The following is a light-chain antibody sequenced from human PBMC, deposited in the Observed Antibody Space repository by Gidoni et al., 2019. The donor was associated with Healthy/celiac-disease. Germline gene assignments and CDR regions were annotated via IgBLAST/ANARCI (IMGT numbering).Light chain of an antibody. CDR1: ITNIGGNT. CDR2: SNN. CDR3: AAWDDSLNGWV. J-gene: IGLJ3*02. Sequence: QSVLTQPPSASGTPAQRVTISCSGSITNIGGNTVTWYQQPPGTAPKLLINSNNQRTSGVPDLFSGSKSGTSASLAISVLQSEDEADYYCAAWDDSLNGWVFGGGTKLTVL. V-gene: IGLV1-44*01.